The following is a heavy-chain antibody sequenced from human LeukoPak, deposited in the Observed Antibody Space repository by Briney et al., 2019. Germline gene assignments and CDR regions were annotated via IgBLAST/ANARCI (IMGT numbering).Heavy chain of an antibody. CDR2: INPNSGGT. Sequence: ASVKVSCKASGYTFTGYYMHWVRQAPGQGLEWMGRINPNSGGTNYAQKLQGRVTMTRDTSISTAYMELSRLRSDDTAVSYCAALTGSYYFDYWGQGTLVTVSS. CDR1: GYTFTGYY. CDR3: AALTGSYYFDY. J-gene: IGHJ4*02. V-gene: IGHV1-2*06. D-gene: IGHD3-9*01.